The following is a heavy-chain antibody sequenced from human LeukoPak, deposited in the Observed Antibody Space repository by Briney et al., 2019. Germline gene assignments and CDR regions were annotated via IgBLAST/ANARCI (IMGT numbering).Heavy chain of an antibody. V-gene: IGHV4-59*01. J-gene: IGHJ5*02. D-gene: IGHD6-6*01. CDR3: ARLSSLANIAARGRTWLDP. Sequence: SETLSLTCTVSGGSINNSYWTWIRQPPGKGLEWIGHIYYSGSTNYSPSLKSRVTISVDTSKNQFSLKLSSVTAADTAVYYCARLSSLANIAARGRTWLDPWGQGSLVTVSS. CDR1: GGSINNSY. CDR2: IYYSGST.